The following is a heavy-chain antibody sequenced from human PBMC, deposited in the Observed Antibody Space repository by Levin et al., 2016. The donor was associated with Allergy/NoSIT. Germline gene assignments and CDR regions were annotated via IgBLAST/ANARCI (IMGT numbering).Heavy chain of an antibody. CDR2: ISYDGSNN. CDR3: ARDRRPLGPAASYYYYGLDV. Sequence: WIRQPPGKGLEWVAVISYDGSNNYYADSVKGRFTISRDNSKDTLYLQMNSLRAEDTSVYYCARDRRPLGPAASYYYYGLDVWGQGTTVTVSS. J-gene: IGHJ6*02. D-gene: IGHD2-2*01. V-gene: IGHV3-30*04.